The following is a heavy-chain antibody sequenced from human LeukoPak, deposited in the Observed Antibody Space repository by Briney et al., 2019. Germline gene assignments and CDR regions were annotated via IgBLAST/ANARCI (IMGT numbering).Heavy chain of an antibody. V-gene: IGHV4-59*12. CDR1: GGSISSYY. CDR3: ARGRYDSSGYLGAFDI. J-gene: IGHJ3*02. D-gene: IGHD3-22*01. Sequence: SETLSLTCTVSGGSISSYYWSWIRQPPGKGLEWIGYIYHSGSTYYNPSLKSRVTISVDRSKNQFSLKLSSVTAADTAVYYCARGRYDSSGYLGAFDIWGQGTMVTVSS. CDR2: IYHSGST.